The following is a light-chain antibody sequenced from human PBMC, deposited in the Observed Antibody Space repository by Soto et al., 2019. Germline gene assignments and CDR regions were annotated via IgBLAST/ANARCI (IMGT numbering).Light chain of an antibody. V-gene: IGLV2-14*03. CDR1: SSDVGGYKF. CDR3: GAYTSTTTVVL. Sequence: QSVLTQPASVSGSPGQSITISCTGTSSDVGGYKFVSWYQHHPGKAPQLIIYDVTNRPSGVSDRFSGSKSGNTASLTISGLQAEDEADYYCGAYTSTTTVVLFGGGTKVTVL. J-gene: IGLJ2*01. CDR2: DVT.